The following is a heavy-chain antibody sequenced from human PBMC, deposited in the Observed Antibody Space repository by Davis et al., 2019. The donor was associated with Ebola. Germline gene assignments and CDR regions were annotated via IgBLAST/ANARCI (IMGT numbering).Heavy chain of an antibody. D-gene: IGHD3-3*01. Sequence: MPSETLSLTCTVSGGSISSYYWSWIRQPPGKGLEWIGYIYYSGSTHYNPSLKSRVTISVDTSKNQFSLKLSSVTAADTAVYYCARGLQYYDLWSVQPEYYFDDWGQGTLVTVSS. J-gene: IGHJ4*02. V-gene: IGHV4-59*12. CDR2: IYYSGST. CDR3: ARGLQYYDLWSVQPEYYFDD. CDR1: GGSISSYY.